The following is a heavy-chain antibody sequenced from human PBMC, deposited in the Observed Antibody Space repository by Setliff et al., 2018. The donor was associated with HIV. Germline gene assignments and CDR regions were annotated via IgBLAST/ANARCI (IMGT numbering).Heavy chain of an antibody. D-gene: IGHD2-21*02. CDR3: AGSIVVVTAAPLT. CDR2: IYYSGST. V-gene: IGHV4-39*01. CDR1: GGSISSSSYY. Sequence: PSETLSLTCTVSGGSISSSSYYWGWIRQPPGKGLEWIGSIYYSGSTYYNPSLKSRVTISVDTSKNQFSLKLSSVTAADTAVYYCAGSIVVVTAAPLTWGQGTLVTVSS. J-gene: IGHJ5*02.